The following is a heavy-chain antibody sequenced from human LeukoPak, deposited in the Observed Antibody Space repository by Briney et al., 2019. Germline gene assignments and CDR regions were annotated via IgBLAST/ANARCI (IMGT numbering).Heavy chain of an antibody. D-gene: IGHD5-24*01. Sequence: GGSLRLSCAASGFTFSRSAMTCVRQTPGKGLEWFSSISSSGNTYYVDSVKGRFTISRDNSKNMLYLQMNSLRVEDTAIYYCVKGRMSEDGLDFWGQGTLVTVSS. CDR2: ISSSGNT. V-gene: IGHV3-23*01. CDR3: VKGRMSEDGLDF. CDR1: GFTFSRSA. J-gene: IGHJ4*02.